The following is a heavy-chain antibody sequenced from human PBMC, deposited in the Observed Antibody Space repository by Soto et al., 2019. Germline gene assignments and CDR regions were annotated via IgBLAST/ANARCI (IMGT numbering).Heavy chain of an antibody. CDR3: AKRKEVYYDGMGV. J-gene: IGHJ6*02. CDR1: GFTFSSSA. Sequence: GGSLRLSCAASGFTFSSSAMSWVRQAPGKGLEWVSSISSGSDYIFYADSVKGRFTISRDNAKNSMYLQMNSLRAEDTAVYYCAKRKEVYYDGMGVWGQGTTVTVSS. V-gene: IGHV3-21*01. CDR2: ISSGSDYI.